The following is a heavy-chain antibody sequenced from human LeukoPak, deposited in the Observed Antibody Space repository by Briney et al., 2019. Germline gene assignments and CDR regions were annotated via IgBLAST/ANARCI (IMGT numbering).Heavy chain of an antibody. D-gene: IGHD6-19*01. CDR3: ARGQFIAVAASDY. J-gene: IGHJ4*02. CDR2: MNPNSGNT. CDR1: GYTFTSYD. V-gene: IGHV1-8*01. Sequence: ASVKVSCKASGYTFTSYDINWVRQATGQGLEWMGWMNPNSGNTGYAQKFQGRVTMTRNTSISTAYMELSSMRSEDTAVYYCARGQFIAVAASDYWGQGTLVTVSS.